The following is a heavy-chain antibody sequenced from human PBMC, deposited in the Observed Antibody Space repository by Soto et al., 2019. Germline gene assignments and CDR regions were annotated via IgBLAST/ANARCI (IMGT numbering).Heavy chain of an antibody. Sequence: SETLSLTCTVSRGSISSSSYYLGWVREPPAKGLEWIGSIYYSGSTYYNPSLKSRVTISVDTSKNQFSLKLSSATAADTAVSYCASKFSGIQFSVVWGQGTTHTVSS. J-gene: IGHJ6*02. CDR1: RGSISSSSYY. D-gene: IGHD5-18*01. CDR2: IYYSGST. CDR3: ASKFSGIQFSVV. V-gene: IGHV4-39*01.